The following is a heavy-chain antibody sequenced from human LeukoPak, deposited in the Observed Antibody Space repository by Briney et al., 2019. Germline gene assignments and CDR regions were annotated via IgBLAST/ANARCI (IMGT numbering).Heavy chain of an antibody. J-gene: IGHJ4*02. CDR2: IYTSGST. D-gene: IGHD2-2*01. CDR1: GGSISSYY. Sequence: KPSETLSLTCTVSGGSISSYYWSWIRQPAGKGLEWIGRIYTSGSTNYNPSLKSRVTISVDKSKNQFSLKLSSVTAADTAVYYCARYSGCSSTSCHFYFDYWGRGTLVTVSS. V-gene: IGHV4-4*07. CDR3: ARYSGCSSTSCHFYFDY.